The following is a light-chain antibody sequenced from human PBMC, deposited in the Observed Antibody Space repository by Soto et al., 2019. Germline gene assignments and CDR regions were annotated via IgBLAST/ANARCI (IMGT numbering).Light chain of an antibody. CDR1: QGISSY. CDR2: AAS. J-gene: IGKJ5*01. Sequence: IQLTQSPSSLSTSVRDRVTLTCRASQGISSYLAWYQQKPGKAPKLLIYAASTLQSGVPSRFSGSGSGTEFTLTISSLQLEDFATYYCQQLNSYPITFGQGTRLEIK. V-gene: IGKV1-9*01. CDR3: QQLNSYPIT.